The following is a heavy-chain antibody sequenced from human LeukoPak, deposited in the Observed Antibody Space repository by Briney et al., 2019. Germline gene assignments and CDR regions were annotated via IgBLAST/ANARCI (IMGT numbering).Heavy chain of an antibody. CDR2: ISYDGSNK. J-gene: IGHJ6*02. Sequence: PVGSLRLSCAASGFIFGDCTMNWVRQAPGKGLEWVAVISYDGSNKYYADSVKRRFTISRDNSKNTLYLQMNSLRAEDTAVYYCARTRTYYDFWSGYYDDYYYYYGMDVWGQGTTVTVSS. D-gene: IGHD3-3*01. V-gene: IGHV3-30-3*01. CDR3: ARTRTYYDFWSGYYDDYYYYYGMDV. CDR1: GFIFGDCT.